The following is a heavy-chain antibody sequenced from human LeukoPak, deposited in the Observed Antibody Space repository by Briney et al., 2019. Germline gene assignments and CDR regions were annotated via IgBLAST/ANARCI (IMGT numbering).Heavy chain of an antibody. D-gene: IGHD5-18*01. CDR2: ISGSGGST. V-gene: IGHV3-23*01. J-gene: IGHJ4*02. CDR1: GFTFSSYA. CDR3: AKGTSGYSYGPRAALDY. Sequence: GGSLRLSCAASGFTFSSYAMSWVRQAPGKGPEWVSAISGSGGSTYYAGSVKGRFTISRDNSKNTLYLQMNSLRAEDTAVYYCAKGTSGYSYGPRAALDYWGQGTLVTVSS.